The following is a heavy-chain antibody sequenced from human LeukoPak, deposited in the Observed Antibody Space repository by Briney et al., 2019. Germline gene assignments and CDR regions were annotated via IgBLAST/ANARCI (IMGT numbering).Heavy chain of an antibody. D-gene: IGHD3-9*01. J-gene: IGHJ4*02. CDR3: ARVDWLSPPFDY. CDR2: INSDGSST. V-gene: IGHV3-74*01. CDR1: GFTFSSYW. Sequence: GGSLRLSCAASGFTFSSYWMHWVRQAPGKGLVWVSRINSDGSSTSYADSVKGRFTISRDNAKNTLYLQMDSLRAEDTAVYYCARVDWLSPPFDYWGQGTLVTVSS.